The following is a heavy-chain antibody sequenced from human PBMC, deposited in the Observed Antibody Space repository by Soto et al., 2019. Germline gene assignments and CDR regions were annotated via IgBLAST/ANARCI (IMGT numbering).Heavy chain of an antibody. D-gene: IGHD1-26*01. CDR3: ARALSFGSGTFDY. Sequence: ASVKVSCKASGYTFTGYYMHWVRQAPGQGLEWMGCINPDSGGTNYAQKFQGRVTMTRDTSITTAYMDLSSLRSDDTAVYYCARALSFGSGTFDYWGQGTLVTVSS. CDR2: INPDSGGT. J-gene: IGHJ4*02. V-gene: IGHV1-2*02. CDR1: GYTFTGYY.